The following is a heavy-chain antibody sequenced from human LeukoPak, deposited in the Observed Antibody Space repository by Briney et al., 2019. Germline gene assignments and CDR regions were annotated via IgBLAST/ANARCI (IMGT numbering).Heavy chain of an antibody. CDR3: ARDSVTAMDY. CDR1: GFTLSSYA. CDR2: ITNSGTAT. J-gene: IGHJ4*02. V-gene: IGHV3-23*01. D-gene: IGHD4-11*01. Sequence: PGGSLRLSCAASGFTLSSYAMSWVRQAPGKGLEWVSGITNSGTATYYADSVKGRFTISRDKSKNTLYMQMNSLRVEDTAVYYCARDSVTAMDYWGQGTLVTVSS.